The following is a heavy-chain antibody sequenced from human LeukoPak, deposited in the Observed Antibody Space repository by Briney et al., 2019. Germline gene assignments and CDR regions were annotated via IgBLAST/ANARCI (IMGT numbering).Heavy chain of an antibody. J-gene: IGHJ1*01. CDR1: GFTVSDNY. D-gene: IGHD6-13*01. Sequence: PGGSLRLSCAASGFTVSDNYMSWVRQAPGKGLEWVSVFYSGGSTRYADSVKGGFTISRDNSKNTLYLQLNSLRAEDTAVYFCASSSWSSEYFHYWGQGTRVTVSS. CDR2: FYSGGST. V-gene: IGHV3-66*01. CDR3: ASSSWSSEYFHY.